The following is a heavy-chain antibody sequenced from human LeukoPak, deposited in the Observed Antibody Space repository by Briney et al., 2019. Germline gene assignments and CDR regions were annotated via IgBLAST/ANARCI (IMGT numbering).Heavy chain of an antibody. D-gene: IGHD3-16*01. CDR2: INPNSGGT. V-gene: IGHV1-2*02. CDR3: AREGAKGGAFDI. CDR1: GYTFTGYY. Sequence: APVNVSCTASGYTFTGYYMHWVRQAPGQGLEWMGWINPNSGGTNYAQKFQGRVTMTRDTSISTAYVELSRLRSDDTAVYYCAREGAKGGAFDIWGQGTMVTVSS. J-gene: IGHJ3*02.